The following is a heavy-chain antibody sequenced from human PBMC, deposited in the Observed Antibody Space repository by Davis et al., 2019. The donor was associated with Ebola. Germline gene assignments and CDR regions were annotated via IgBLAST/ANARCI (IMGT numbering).Heavy chain of an antibody. CDR2: ISSSRTYI. J-gene: IGHJ3*01. CDR1: GFTFSSYS. V-gene: IGHV3-21*01. D-gene: IGHD1-26*01. Sequence: GESLKISCAASGFTFSSYSMTWVRQAPGKGLEWVSSISSSRTYIYYADSVKCRFTISRDNAKNSLYLQMNSLRAEDTAVYNCARAGPRESGSFHDAFDVWGQGTMVTVSS. CDR3: ARAGPRESGSFHDAFDV.